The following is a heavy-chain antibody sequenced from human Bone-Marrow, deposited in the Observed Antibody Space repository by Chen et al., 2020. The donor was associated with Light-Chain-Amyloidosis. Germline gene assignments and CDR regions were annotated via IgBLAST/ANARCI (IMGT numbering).Heavy chain of an antibody. J-gene: IGHJ6*03. CDR3: SRHFVVEGYYYYMDV. V-gene: IGHV5-51*01. D-gene: IGHD2-2*01. CDR1: GYSFTSYW. CDR2: IYPGDSHT. Sequence: EGQRVQAGAEVKKPGESLKISCKGSGYSFTSYWIGWVRQMPGKGLEWMGIIYPGDSHTLYRPSFPSLLPLSSPPSLLPSFLPFSILPSSVPSLSSFSRHFVVEGYYYYMDVWGKGTTFPFSS.